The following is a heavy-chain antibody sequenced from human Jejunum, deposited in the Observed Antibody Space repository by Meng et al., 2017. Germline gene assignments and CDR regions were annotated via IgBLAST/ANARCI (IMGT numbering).Heavy chain of an antibody. CDR3: ARGGGDSYGTFDS. D-gene: IGHD2-21*01. J-gene: IGHJ4*02. V-gene: IGHV4-39*02. CDR2: IYYSGNT. Sequence: QVQLQQWGAGLLKPSETLSLTCTVSDDSITSSTYYWGWTRQPPGRGLEWIGSIYYSGNTHYSSSLKSRVSISVDTSKNHFSLRLDSLTAADTAVYYCARGGGDSYGTFDSWGRGTLVTVSS. CDR1: DDSITSSTYY.